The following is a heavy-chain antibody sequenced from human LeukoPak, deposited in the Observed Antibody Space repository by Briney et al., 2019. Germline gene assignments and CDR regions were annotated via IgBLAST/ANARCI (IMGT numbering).Heavy chain of an antibody. D-gene: IGHD4-11*01. Sequence: PSETLSLTCAVYGGSLSGYYWRCIRPPPGKGREWIGEINHSGSTDYNPSLKRRVTISVDTSTNQFSLKVSSVTAADTPVYYCARDRRYSTSYYFDYWGQGTLVTVSS. V-gene: IGHV4-34*01. CDR1: GGSLSGYY. CDR3: ARDRRYSTSYYFDY. J-gene: IGHJ4*02. CDR2: INHSGST.